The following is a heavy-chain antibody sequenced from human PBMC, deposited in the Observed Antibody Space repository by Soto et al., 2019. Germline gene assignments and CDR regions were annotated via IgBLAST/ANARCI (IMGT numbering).Heavy chain of an antibody. CDR1: GYTLTELS. D-gene: IGHD4-4*01. Sequence: ASVKVSCKVSGYTLTELSMHWVLQAPGKGLEWMGGFDPEDGETIYAQKFQGRVTMTEDTSTDTAYMELSSLRSEDTAVYYCATPRPTVTTSPVSCGMDARRHAPPVTVPS. J-gene: IGHJ6*02. CDR3: ATPRPTVTTSPVSCGMDA. V-gene: IGHV1-24*01. CDR2: FDPEDGET.